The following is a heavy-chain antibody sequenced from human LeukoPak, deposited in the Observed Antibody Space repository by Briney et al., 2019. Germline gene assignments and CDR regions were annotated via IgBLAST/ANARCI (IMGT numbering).Heavy chain of an antibody. V-gene: IGHV3-21*01. Sequence: GGSLRLSCAASGFTFSSYSMNWVRQAPGKGLEWVSSISSSSSYIYYADSVKGRFTISRDNAKNSLYLQMNSLRAEDTAVYYCAREEVVVARGDAFDIWGQGTMVTVSS. CDR3: AREEVVVARGDAFDI. CDR2: ISSSSSYI. D-gene: IGHD3-22*01. J-gene: IGHJ3*02. CDR1: GFTFSSYS.